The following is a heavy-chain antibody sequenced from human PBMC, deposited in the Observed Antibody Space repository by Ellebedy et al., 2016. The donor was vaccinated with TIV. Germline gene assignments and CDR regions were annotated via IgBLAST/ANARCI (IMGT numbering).Heavy chain of an antibody. V-gene: IGHV3-66*01. D-gene: IGHD3-16*02. CDR3: ARASFFDVDLSGWYFDL. J-gene: IGHJ2*01. CDR2: IYTDDTT. CDR1: EFTVSYNY. Sequence: GESLKISCAASEFTVSYNYMDWVRQAPGKGPEWVSGIYTDDTTYYADSVRGRFTIFRDNSKNTLYLQLKSLRTEDTAVYYCARASFFDVDLSGWYFDLWGRGTLVTVSS.